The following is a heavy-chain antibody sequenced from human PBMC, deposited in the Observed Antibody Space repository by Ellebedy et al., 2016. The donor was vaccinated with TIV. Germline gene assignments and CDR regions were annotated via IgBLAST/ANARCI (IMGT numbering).Heavy chain of an antibody. J-gene: IGHJ4*02. CDR1: GYTLTELS. D-gene: IGHD3-10*01. V-gene: IGHV1-18*01. CDR2: ISAYNGNT. CDR3: ARTLNSYYYGSGDY. Sequence: AASVKVSCKVSGYTLTELSMHWVRQAPGQGLEWMGWISAYNGNTNYAQKLQGRVTMTTDTSTSTAYMELRSLRSDDTAVYYCARTLNSYYYGSGDYWGQGTLVTVSS.